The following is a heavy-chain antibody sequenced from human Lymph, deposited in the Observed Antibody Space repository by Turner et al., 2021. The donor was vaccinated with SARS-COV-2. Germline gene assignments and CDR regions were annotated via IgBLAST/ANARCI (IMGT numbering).Heavy chain of an antibody. CDR2: IWYDGSNK. D-gene: IGHD3-22*01. V-gene: IGHV3-33*01. J-gene: IGHJ3*02. CDR3: AREGYFYDTSRAFDI. Sequence: QVQLVESVGGLVQPGRSLSLSCSASGFNFSNYGIHWVRQAPGKGLEWVAVIWYDGSNKYYADSVKGRFTISRDNSKNTLYLQMNSLRAEDTAVYYCAREGYFYDTSRAFDIWGQGTMVTVSS. CDR1: GFNFSNYG.